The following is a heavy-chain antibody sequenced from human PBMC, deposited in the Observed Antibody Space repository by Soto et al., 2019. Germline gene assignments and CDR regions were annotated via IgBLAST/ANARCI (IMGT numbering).Heavy chain of an antibody. J-gene: IGHJ6*02. CDR3: ASRYQAVAFYALDV. D-gene: IGHD6-19*01. Sequence: QLQLQGSGSRLVKPSQTLSLSCTVSGGSISSAGYSWSWIRHSPGKELEWIGYIYHSVNAFYNPSLKGGVTMSRDRSRNPFSPNLPAVIAVDTAVFVCASRYQAVAFYALDVWGQGTTVVVSS. CDR1: GGSISSAGYS. V-gene: IGHV4-30-2*06. CDR2: IYHSVNA.